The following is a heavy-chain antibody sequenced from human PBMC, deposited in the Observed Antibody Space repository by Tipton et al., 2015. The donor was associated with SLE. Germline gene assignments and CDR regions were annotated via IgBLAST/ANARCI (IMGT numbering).Heavy chain of an antibody. CDR2: ISGSGGST. V-gene: IGHV3-23*01. CDR1: GFTFSSYA. CDR3: ARDRITIFGVADAFDI. D-gene: IGHD3-3*01. Sequence: SLRLSCAASGFTFSSYAMSWVRQAPGKGLEWVSVISGSGGSTYYADSVKGRFTISRDNSKNTLYLQMNSLRAEDTAVYYCARDRITIFGVADAFDIWGQGTMVTVSS. J-gene: IGHJ3*02.